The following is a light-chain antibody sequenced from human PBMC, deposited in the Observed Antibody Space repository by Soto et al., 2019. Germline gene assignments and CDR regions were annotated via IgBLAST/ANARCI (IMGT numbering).Light chain of an antibody. CDR3: QQYGSSPRT. CDR1: RSVNNNY. V-gene: IGKV3-20*01. CDR2: GAS. Sequence: EIVLTQSPGTLSLSPGERATLSCRASRSVNNNYLAWYQQKPGQAPRLLIFGASSRATGIPDRFSGSGSGTDFTLTISRLEPEDFAVYYCQQYGSSPRTLGQGTKVDIK. J-gene: IGKJ1*01.